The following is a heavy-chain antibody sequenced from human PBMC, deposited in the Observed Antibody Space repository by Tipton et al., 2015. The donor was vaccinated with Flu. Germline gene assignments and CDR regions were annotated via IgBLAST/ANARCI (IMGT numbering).Heavy chain of an antibody. Sequence: TLSLTCTVSGGSISSGSYYWSWIRQPAGKGLEWIGRIYTSGSTNYNPSLKSRVTISVDTSKNQFSLKLSSVTDADTAVYYCARGSGSGTDVTFYFWGQGTLVTVSS. J-gene: IGHJ4*02. V-gene: IGHV4-61*02. CDR2: IYTSGST. CDR3: ARGSGSGTDVTFYF. D-gene: IGHD3-10*01. CDR1: GGSISSGSYY.